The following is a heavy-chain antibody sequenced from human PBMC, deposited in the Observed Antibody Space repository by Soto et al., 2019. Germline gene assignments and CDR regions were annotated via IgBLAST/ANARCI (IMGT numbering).Heavy chain of an antibody. CDR1: GYTFTSYG. J-gene: IGHJ6*02. CDR2: ISAYNGNT. CDR3: ARDRVAYGMDV. Sequence: QVQLVQSGAEVKKPGASVKVSCKASGYTFTSYGIIWVRQAPGQGLEWMGWISAYNGNTNHAQKLQGRVTMTTDTSTSTAYMQLRSLRSDATAVYYCARDRVAYGMDVWGQGTTVTVSS. V-gene: IGHV1-18*01. D-gene: IGHD3-3*01.